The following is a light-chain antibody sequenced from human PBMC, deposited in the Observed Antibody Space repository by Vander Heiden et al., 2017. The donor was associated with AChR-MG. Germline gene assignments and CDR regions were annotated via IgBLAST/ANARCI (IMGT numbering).Light chain of an antibody. J-gene: IGLJ1*01. CDR3: ATWDDSLNGLYV. Sequence: QSVLTQPPSASGTPGPRVTVSCSGSGSNIGSNTVDWYQHLPGAAPRLLIYTNNLRPSGVPDRFSGSKSGTSASLAISGLQSDDEADYYCATWDDSLNGLYVFGAGTKVTVL. CDR1: GSNIGSNT. CDR2: TNN. V-gene: IGLV1-44*01.